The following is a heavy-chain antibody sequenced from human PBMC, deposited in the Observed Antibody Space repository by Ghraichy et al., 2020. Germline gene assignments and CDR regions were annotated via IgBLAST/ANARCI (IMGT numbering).Heavy chain of an antibody. CDR3: ARVRYYYDSSVHAFDI. J-gene: IGHJ3*02. D-gene: IGHD3-22*01. Sequence: ASVKVSCKASGYTFTNYAMHWVRQAPGQRLEWMGWINAGNGNTKYSQKLQGRVTITRDTSASTAYMELSSLRSEDTAVYYCARVRYYYDSSVHAFDIWGQGTMVTVSS. V-gene: IGHV1-3*01. CDR2: INAGNGNT. CDR1: GYTFTNYA.